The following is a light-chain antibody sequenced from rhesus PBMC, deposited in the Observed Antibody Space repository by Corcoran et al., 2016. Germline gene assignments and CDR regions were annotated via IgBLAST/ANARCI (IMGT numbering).Light chain of an antibody. CDR3: QQYNNWNS. CDR2: DAS. J-gene: IGKJ2*01. Sequence: ETVVTQSPATLSLSPGERTTLSCRASQSIGSNLAWYQQRPGQAPKLLIYDASTRATGLPDRCSGSGSGTEFTLTISGLEPEDVGIYYCQQYNNWNSFGQGTKVEIK. V-gene: IGKV3-42*02. CDR1: QSIGSN.